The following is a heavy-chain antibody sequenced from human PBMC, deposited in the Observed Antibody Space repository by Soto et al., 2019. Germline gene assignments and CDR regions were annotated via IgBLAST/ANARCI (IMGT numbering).Heavy chain of an antibody. J-gene: IGHJ4*02. V-gene: IGHV3-23*01. Sequence: EVQVLESGGGLVQPGGSLXLSCXAXXFTFNDCAMSWVRQAPGKGLEWDSSISGSGYDIYYADSVKGRFTISRDNRKNMVYLQMDNLRADDTAVYFCAKSRPRATIFGVVINGFDYWGQGTLVTVSS. CDR3: AKSRPRATIFGVVINGFDY. D-gene: IGHD3-3*01. CDR2: ISGSGYDI. CDR1: XFTFNDCA.